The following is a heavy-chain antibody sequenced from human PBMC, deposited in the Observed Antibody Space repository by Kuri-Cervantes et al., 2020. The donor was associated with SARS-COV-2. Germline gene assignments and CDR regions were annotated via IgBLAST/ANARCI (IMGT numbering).Heavy chain of an antibody. CDR2: ISGSGGST. D-gene: IGHD1-26*01. J-gene: IGHJ4*02. CDR1: GFTFSSYA. Sequence: GESLKISCAASGFTFSSYAMSWVRQAPGKGLEWVPAISGSGGSTYYADSVKGRFTISRDNSKNTLYLQMNSLRAEDTAVYYCAKVVRGSYDYWGQGTLVTVSS. CDR3: AKVVRGSYDY. V-gene: IGHV3-23*01.